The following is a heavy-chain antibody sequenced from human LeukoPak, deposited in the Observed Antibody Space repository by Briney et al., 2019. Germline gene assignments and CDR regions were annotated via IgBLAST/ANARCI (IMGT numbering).Heavy chain of an antibody. V-gene: IGHV1-2*02. Sequence: GSVRVSCKASGYTFTGYYMHWVRQAPGQGREWMGWINTNSGCTNYAPKFQGTVTMTRASSISTSYMELCRLRSDDTAVYYCARGLRETGSYLHFDYWGQGTLVTVSS. D-gene: IGHD1-26*01. CDR2: INTNSGCT. CDR1: GYTFTGYY. CDR3: ARGLRETGSYLHFDY. J-gene: IGHJ4*02.